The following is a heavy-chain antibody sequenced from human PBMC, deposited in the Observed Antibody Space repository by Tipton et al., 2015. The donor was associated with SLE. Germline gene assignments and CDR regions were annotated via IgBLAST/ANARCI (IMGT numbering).Heavy chain of an antibody. CDR1: GFTSSAYE. J-gene: IGHJ4*02. D-gene: IGHD3-22*01. CDR3: ARHIYDTSGGPFDN. Sequence: SLRLSCVASGFTSSAYELNWVRQSPGKGLEWLAYINGNGGALFYADSVKGRFTVSRDNAKNSLYLQMNSLRAEDTAVYYCARHIYDTSGGPFDNWGQGTLVTVSS. V-gene: IGHV3-48*03. CDR2: INGNGGAL.